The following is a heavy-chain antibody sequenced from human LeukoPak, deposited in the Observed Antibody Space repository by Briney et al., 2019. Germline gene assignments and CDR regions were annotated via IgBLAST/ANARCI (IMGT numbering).Heavy chain of an antibody. CDR3: ARAPT. CDR1: GFTFSDHA. Sequence: PGGSLRLSCAASGFTFSDHAMNWFRQTPGKGLEWVGFTRNQAYGGTTEYAASVKGRFTISRDNSKSIVYLQMSSLKVEDTGVYYCARAPTWGRGSRVTVSS. CDR2: TRNQAYGGTT. V-gene: IGHV3-49*03. J-gene: IGHJ5*02.